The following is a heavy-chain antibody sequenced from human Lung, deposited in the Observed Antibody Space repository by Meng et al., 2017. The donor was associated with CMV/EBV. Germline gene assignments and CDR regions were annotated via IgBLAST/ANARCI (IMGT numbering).Heavy chain of an antibody. D-gene: IGHD3-16*01. Sequence: SETXSLXXXASRGSVTSSSSYWTWIRQPPGKGLEWIGYVYYDGSTNYNPSLKSRVTISLDTSKNQFSLDLRSVTAADTAVYYCAREDEEGGYFDNWGQGALVTVSS. V-gene: IGHV4-61*01. CDR2: VYYDGST. J-gene: IGHJ4*02. CDR1: RGSVTSSSSY. CDR3: AREDEEGGYFDN.